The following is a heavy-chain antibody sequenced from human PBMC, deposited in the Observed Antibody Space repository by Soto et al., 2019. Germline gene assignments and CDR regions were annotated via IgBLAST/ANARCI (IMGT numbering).Heavy chain of an antibody. J-gene: IGHJ3*02. V-gene: IGHV4-39*07. CDR2: IYYSGST. CDR3: ARVAYCGGDCFDAFDI. CDR1: GGSISSSSYY. Sequence: SETLSLTCTVSGGSISSSSYYWGWIRQPPGKGLEWIGSIYYSGSTYYNPSLKSRVTISVDTSKNQFSLKLSSVTAADTAVYYCARVAYCGGDCFDAFDIWGQGTMVTVS. D-gene: IGHD2-21*02.